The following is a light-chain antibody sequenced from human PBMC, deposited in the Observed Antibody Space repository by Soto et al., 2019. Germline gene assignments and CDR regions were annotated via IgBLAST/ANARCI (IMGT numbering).Light chain of an antibody. CDR3: QSYDNSLSGWA. CDR2: EGI. Sequence: QSALTQPASVSGSPGQSITISCTGTSSDIGTYNLVSWYQHYPGKAPKLMIYEGIKRPSGVPDRFSASNSGTSASLAITGLQAEDEADYYCQSYDNSLSGWAFGGGTKLTVL. V-gene: IGLV2-14*02. CDR1: SSDIGTYNL. J-gene: IGLJ2*01.